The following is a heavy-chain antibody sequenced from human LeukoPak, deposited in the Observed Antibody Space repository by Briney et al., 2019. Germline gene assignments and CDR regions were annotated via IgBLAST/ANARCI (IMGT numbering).Heavy chain of an antibody. J-gene: IGHJ5*02. CDR1: GYTFTSYY. CDR3: ARGPAYYDFWSGYYNWFDP. CDR2: INPSGGST. V-gene: IGHV1-46*01. Sequence: ASVKVPCKASGYTFTSYYMHWVRQAPGQGLEWMGIINPSGGSTSYAQKFQGRVTMTRDTSTSTAYMELSSLRSEDTAVYYCARGPAYYDFWSGYYNWFDPWGQGTLVTVSS. D-gene: IGHD3-3*01.